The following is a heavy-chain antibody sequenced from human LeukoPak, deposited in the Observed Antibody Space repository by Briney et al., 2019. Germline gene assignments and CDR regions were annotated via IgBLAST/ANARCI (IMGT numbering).Heavy chain of an antibody. D-gene: IGHD6-19*01. J-gene: IGHJ5*02. CDR1: GYTFTGYF. V-gene: IGHV1-2*02. CDR3: ARVSSSGWEGGFDWFDP. Sequence: ASVKVSCKASGYTFTGYFMHWVRQAPGQGLEWMGWINPNSGGTNYAQKFQGRVTMTRDTSISTAYMELSRLRSDDTAVYYCARVSSSGWEGGFDWFDPWGQGTLVTVSS. CDR2: INPNSGGT.